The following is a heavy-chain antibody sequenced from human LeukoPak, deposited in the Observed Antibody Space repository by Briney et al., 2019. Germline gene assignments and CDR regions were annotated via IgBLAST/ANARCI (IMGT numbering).Heavy chain of an antibody. V-gene: IGHV4-59*01. CDR3: ARLGSAY. J-gene: IGHJ4*02. D-gene: IGHD1-26*01. Sequence: SETLSPTCTVSGGSISSYYWSWIRQPPGKGLEWIGYIYYSGSTNYNPSLKSRVTISVDTSKNQFSLKLSSVTAADTAVYYCARLGSAYWGQGTLVTVSS. CDR2: IYYSGST. CDR1: GGSISSYY.